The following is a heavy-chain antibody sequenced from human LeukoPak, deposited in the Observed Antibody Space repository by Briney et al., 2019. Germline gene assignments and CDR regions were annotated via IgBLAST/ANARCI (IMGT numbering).Heavy chain of an antibody. CDR2: ISGTGFTT. CDR1: GFTLSTYA. D-gene: IGHD3-22*01. V-gene: IGHV3-23*01. Sequence: GGSLRLSCAASGFTLSTYAMHWVRQAPGKGLEWVAYISGTGFTTYYADSVKGRFTISSDSSKNTLYLQMNSLRAEDTAVYYCAKDRVYYDSSSNWFDPWGQGTLVTVSS. J-gene: IGHJ5*02. CDR3: AKDRVYYDSSSNWFDP.